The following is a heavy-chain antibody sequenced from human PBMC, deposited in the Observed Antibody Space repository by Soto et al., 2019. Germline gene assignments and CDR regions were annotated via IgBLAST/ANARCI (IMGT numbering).Heavy chain of an antibody. D-gene: IGHD3-3*01. CDR3: AKAQSFNGYYGGFDA. CDR1: GFSFAGYA. CDR2: VSGGGAST. J-gene: IGHJ5*02. Sequence: GGSLRLSCAATGFSFAGYALTWVRQAPGKGLEWLSAVSGGGASTYYADSVRGRFSISRDVSGNMIYLQLNRLTAGDTATYYCAKAQSFNGYYGGFDAWGQGTRVTVSS. V-gene: IGHV3-23*01.